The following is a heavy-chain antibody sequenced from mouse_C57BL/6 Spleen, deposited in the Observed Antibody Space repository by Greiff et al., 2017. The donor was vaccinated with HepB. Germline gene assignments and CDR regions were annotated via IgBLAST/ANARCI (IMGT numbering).Heavy chain of an antibody. V-gene: IGHV1-26*01. CDR1: GYTFTDYY. CDR2: INPNNGGT. Sequence: VQLQQSGPELVKPGASVKISCKASGYTFTDYYMNWVKQSHGKSLEWIGDINPNNGGTSYNQKFKGKATLTVDKSSSTAYMELRSLTSEDSAVYYCARREEGEFGFAYWGQGTLVTVSA. J-gene: IGHJ3*01. CDR3: ARREEGEFGFAY.